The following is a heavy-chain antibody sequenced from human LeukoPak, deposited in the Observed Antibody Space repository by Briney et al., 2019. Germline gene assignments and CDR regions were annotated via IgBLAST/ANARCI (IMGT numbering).Heavy chain of an antibody. CDR1: GFSFSDYW. J-gene: IGHJ6*03. CDR2: INREGTTT. D-gene: IGHD3-16*01. V-gene: IGHV3-74*03. Sequence: GGSLRLSCAASGFSFSDYWMHWIRQDPGKGLVWVARINREGTTTKYADSVKGRFIISRGNAKNTLLLQMSSLIAEDTAVYYCARGGSYYYYYYMDVWGKGTTVTISS. CDR3: ARGGSYYYYYYMDV.